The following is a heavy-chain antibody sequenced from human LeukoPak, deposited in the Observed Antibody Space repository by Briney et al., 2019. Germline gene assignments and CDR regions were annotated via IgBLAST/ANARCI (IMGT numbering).Heavy chain of an antibody. Sequence: PSETLSLTCAVYGGSFSGYYWSWIRQPPGKGLEWIGEINHSGSTNYNPSLKSRVTISVDTSKNQFSLKLSSVTAADTAVYYCARGPGLSYYYYYGMDVWGQGTTVTVSS. V-gene: IGHV4-34*01. CDR1: GGSFSGYY. CDR2: INHSGST. D-gene: IGHD1-14*01. J-gene: IGHJ6*02. CDR3: ARGPGLSYYYYYGMDV.